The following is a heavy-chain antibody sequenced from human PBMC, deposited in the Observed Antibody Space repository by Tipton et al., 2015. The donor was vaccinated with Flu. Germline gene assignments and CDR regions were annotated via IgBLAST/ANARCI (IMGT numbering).Heavy chain of an antibody. Sequence: GLVKPSETLSLTCTVSGGSISRSSYYWGWVRQPPGKGLEWIGSIHYSGSTDYNPSLKSRVTISVDTSKNQFSLKLNSVTAADTAVYYCARDPPTRNWIDPWCQGTLVTVSS. CDR1: GGSISRSSYY. V-gene: IGHV4-39*07. D-gene: IGHD5-12*01. CDR2: IHYSGST. CDR3: ARDPPTRNWIDP. J-gene: IGHJ5*02.